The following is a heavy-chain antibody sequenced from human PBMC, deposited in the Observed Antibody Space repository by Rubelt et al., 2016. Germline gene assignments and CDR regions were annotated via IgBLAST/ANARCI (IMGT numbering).Heavy chain of an antibody. CDR1: GYTFPSYY. CDR3: ARDPGPRGNDY. Sequence: QVQLVQSGAEVKKPGASVKVSCKASGYTFPSYYMHWVRQAPGQGLEWLGIINPSGGSTSYAQKFQRRVTMTRDTSTSTVYMELGSLRSEDTAVYYCARDPGPRGNDYWGQGTLVTVSS. CDR2: INPSGGST. V-gene: IGHV1-46*03. D-gene: IGHD3-10*01. J-gene: IGHJ4*02.